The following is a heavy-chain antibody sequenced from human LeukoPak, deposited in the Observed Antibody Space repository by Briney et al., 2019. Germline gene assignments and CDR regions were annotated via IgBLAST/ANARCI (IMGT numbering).Heavy chain of an antibody. V-gene: IGHV3-64*01. Sequence: PGGSLRLSCVASGFTFSTYPMHWVRQAPGKGLEYVSAITNNGDSTYHANSVKGRFTISRDNSKNTLYLQMGSLRAEDMAVYYCARDGGATMVRGVATYDSWGQGTLVTVSS. CDR1: GFTFSTYP. CDR3: ARDGGATMVRGVATYDS. J-gene: IGHJ4*02. CDR2: ITNNGDST. D-gene: IGHD3-10*01.